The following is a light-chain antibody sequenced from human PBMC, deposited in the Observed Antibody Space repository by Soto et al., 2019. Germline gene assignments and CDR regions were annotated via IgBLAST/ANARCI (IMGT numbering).Light chain of an antibody. V-gene: IGKV1-39*01. CDR2: AAS. Sequence: DIQMTQSPSSLSASVGDRVTITCRASQDISTYLNWYQKKSGKAPKLLIYAASTFQSGVPSRFSGSGSGTDFTLTISSLQPEEFATDYCQQSFSTPPTFGQGTKLEIE. CDR3: QQSFSTPPT. J-gene: IGKJ2*01. CDR1: QDISTY.